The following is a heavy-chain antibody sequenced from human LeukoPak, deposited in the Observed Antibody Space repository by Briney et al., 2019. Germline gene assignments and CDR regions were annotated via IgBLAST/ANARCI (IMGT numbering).Heavy chain of an antibody. CDR1: GFTFSKYG. V-gene: IGHV3-33*01. CDR2: IWYDGSNQ. CDR3: AREVSQPYYFDS. J-gene: IGHJ4*02. D-gene: IGHD2-2*01. Sequence: GGSLRLSCAASGFTFSKYGMHWARQAPGKGLKWVALIWYDGSNQYYADSVKGRFTISRDNSKNTLYLQMNSLRAEDTALYYCAREVSQPYYFDSWGQGTLVTVSS.